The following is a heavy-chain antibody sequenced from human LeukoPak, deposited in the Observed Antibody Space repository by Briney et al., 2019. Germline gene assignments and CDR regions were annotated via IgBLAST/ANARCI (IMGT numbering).Heavy chain of an antibody. V-gene: IGHV1-8*03. Sequence: ASVKVSCKASGGTFSSYAISWVRQATGRGLEWMGWMNPNSGNTGYAQKFQGRVTITRNTSISTAYMELSSLRSEDTAVYYCARGVIDNWFDPWGQGTLVTVSS. J-gene: IGHJ5*02. CDR3: ARGVIDNWFDP. CDR2: MNPNSGNT. CDR1: GGTFSSYA. D-gene: IGHD2/OR15-2a*01.